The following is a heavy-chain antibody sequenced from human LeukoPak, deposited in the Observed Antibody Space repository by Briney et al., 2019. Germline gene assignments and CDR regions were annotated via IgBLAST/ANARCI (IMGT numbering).Heavy chain of an antibody. Sequence: GGYLRLSCAASGFTFSAYWMTWVRQAPGKGLEWVANINEDGGLKYYVDSVKGRFTISRDNTNNSLYLQMISLRVDDTAVYYCARVGKNGWDFDHWGQGTLVTVSS. D-gene: IGHD6-19*01. CDR2: INEDGGLK. CDR3: ARVGKNGWDFDH. CDR1: GFTFSAYW. V-gene: IGHV3-7*01. J-gene: IGHJ4*02.